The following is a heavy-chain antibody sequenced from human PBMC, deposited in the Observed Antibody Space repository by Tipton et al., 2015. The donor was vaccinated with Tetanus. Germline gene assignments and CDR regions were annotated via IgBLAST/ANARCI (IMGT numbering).Heavy chain of an antibody. CDR2: ISSDGTNE. V-gene: IGHV3-30*03. D-gene: IGHD3-9*01. CDR1: GFTFSSYA. J-gene: IGHJ4*02. Sequence: SLRLSCAGSGFTFSSYAIHWVRQAPGKGLEWVAVISSDGTNEYHAESVKGRFTFSRDNSQNTLFLQMDSLRPEDTAIYYCTRDYCVSPDWDHFDKWGQGTLVTVSS. CDR3: TRDYCVSPDWDHFDK.